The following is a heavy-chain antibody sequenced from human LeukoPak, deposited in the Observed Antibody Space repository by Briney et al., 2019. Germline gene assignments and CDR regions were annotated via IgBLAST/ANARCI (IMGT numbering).Heavy chain of an antibody. CDR2: INPNSGGT. CDR1: GYTFTGYY. CDR3: ARDIIVVPADNYYYGMDV. V-gene: IGHV1-2*02. Sequence: ASVKVSCKASGYTFTGYYMHWVRQAPGQGPEWMGWINPNSGGTNYAQKFQGRVTMTRDTSISTAYMELSRLRSDDTAVYYCARDIIVVPADNYYYGMDVWGQGTTVTVSS. J-gene: IGHJ6*02. D-gene: IGHD2-2*01.